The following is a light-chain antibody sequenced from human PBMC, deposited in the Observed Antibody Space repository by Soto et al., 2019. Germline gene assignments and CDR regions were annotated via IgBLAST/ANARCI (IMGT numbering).Light chain of an antibody. CDR3: MQGIHWPPVT. V-gene: IGKV2-30*02. CDR2: KVS. J-gene: IGKJ4*01. CDR1: QSLVHSDGNTY. Sequence: DVVMTQSPLSLPVTLGQPASISCRSSQSLVHSDGNTYLNWFQQRPGQSPRRLIYKVSNRDSGVPDRFSCSGSGTDFTLKISRVEAEDVGVYFCMQGIHWPPVTFGGGTKVEIK.